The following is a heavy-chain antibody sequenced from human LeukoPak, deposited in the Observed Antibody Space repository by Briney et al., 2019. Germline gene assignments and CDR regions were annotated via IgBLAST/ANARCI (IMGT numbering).Heavy chain of an antibody. V-gene: IGHV3-30-3*01. D-gene: IGHD5-18*01. Sequence: PGRSLRLSCAASGFTFSSYAMHWVRQAPGKGLEWVAVISYDGSNKYYADSVKGRFTISRDNSKNTLYLQMNSLRAEDTAVYYCASDVDTVMALAYWGQGTLVTVSS. CDR2: ISYDGSNK. CDR3: ASDVDTVMALAY. J-gene: IGHJ4*02. CDR1: GFTFSSYA.